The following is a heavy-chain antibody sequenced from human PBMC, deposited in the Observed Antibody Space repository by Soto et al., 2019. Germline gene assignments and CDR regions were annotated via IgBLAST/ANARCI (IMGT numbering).Heavy chain of an antibody. CDR1: GFTFSAYE. CDR2: ISSSGNTI. V-gene: IGHV3-48*03. CDR3: ARSPFLECN. Sequence: PGGSLRLSCAASGFTFSAYEMNWVRQAPGKGLERVSYISSSGNTIYYADSVKGRFTISRDNAKNSLFLQMNSLRVEDTAFYYCARSPFLECNWAQGTLVTVSS. J-gene: IGHJ4*02. D-gene: IGHD3-3*02.